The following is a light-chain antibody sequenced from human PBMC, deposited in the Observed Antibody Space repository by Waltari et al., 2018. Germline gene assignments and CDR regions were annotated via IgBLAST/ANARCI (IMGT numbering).Light chain of an antibody. CDR2: QDS. Sequence: SYELTQPPSVSVSPGQTASITCPGDNLGDKYAGWYQQKPGQSPVLVIYQDSKRPSGIPERFSGSNSGNTATLTISGTQAMDEADYYCQAWDSSTANYVFGTGTKVTVL. CDR1: NLGDKY. CDR3: QAWDSSTANYV. V-gene: IGLV3-1*01. J-gene: IGLJ1*01.